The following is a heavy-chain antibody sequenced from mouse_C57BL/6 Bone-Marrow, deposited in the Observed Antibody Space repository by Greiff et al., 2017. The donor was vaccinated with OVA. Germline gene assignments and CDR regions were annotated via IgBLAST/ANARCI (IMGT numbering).Heavy chain of an antibody. V-gene: IGHV2-2*01. CDR2: IWSGGST. J-gene: IGHJ3*01. CDR3: ARGRYYGSSYTWFAY. D-gene: IGHD1-1*01. CDR1: GFSLTSYG. Sequence: VKVIESGPGLVQPSQSLSITCTVSGFSLTSYGVHWVRQSPGKGLGWLGVIWSGGSTDYNAAFISRLSISKDNSKSQVFFKMNSLQADDTAIYYCARGRYYGSSYTWFAYWGQGTLVTVSA.